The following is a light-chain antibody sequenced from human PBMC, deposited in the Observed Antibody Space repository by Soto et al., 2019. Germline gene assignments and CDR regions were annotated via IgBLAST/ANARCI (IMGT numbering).Light chain of an antibody. J-gene: IGLJ1*01. CDR3: SSYTSSSTLPLHV. V-gene: IGLV2-14*01. CDR1: SSDVGGYNY. CDR2: DVS. Sequence: QSALTQPASVSGSPGQSITISCTGTSSDVGGYNYVSWYQQHPGKAPKLMIYDVSNRPSGVSNRFSGSKSGNTASLTISGLQAEDEADYYCSSYTSSSTLPLHVFGTGTKVTVL.